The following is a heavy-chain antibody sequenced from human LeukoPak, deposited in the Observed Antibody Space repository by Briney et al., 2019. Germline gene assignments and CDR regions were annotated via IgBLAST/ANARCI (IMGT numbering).Heavy chain of an antibody. CDR1: GFTFSSYG. CDR2: ISSSSSYI. J-gene: IGHJ3*02. CDR3: AREVVVVPAALSAGIPAVGAFDI. D-gene: IGHD2-2*01. V-gene: IGHV3-21*01. Sequence: GGSLRLSCAASGFTFSSYGMHWVRQAPGKGLEWVSSISSSSSYIYYADSVKGRFTISRDNAKNSLYLQMNSLRAEDTAVYYCAREVVVVPAALSAGIPAVGAFDIWGQGTMVTVSS.